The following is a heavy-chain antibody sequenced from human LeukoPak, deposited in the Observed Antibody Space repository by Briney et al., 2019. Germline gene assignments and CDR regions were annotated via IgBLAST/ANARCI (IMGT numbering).Heavy chain of an antibody. J-gene: IGHJ4*02. Sequence: ASVKVSCKASGYTFTGYGISWLRQAPGQGLEWMGWISAYNGNTNYAQKLQGRVTMTTDTSTSTAYMELRSLRSDDTAVYYCALRLGYCSGGSCYSKFDYWGQGTLVTVSS. CDR2: ISAYNGNT. D-gene: IGHD2-15*01. CDR3: ALRLGYCSGGSCYSKFDY. V-gene: IGHV1-18*01. CDR1: GYTFTGYG.